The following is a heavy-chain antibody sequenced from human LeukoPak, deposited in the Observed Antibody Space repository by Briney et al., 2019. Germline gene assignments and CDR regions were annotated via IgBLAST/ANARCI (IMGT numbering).Heavy chain of an antibody. CDR1: GYSFKNYW. D-gene: IGHD2-2*01. Sequence: GESLKISCEGPGYSFKNYWIGWVRQMPGKGLEWMGITYPDDSDTRYSPSFQGQVTISADKSIGTAYLQWSSLKASDTAMYYCAIGGDSTTSCYRCFNYWGQGTLVTVSS. J-gene: IGHJ4*02. CDR2: TYPDDSDT. V-gene: IGHV5-51*01. CDR3: AIGGDSTTSCYRCFNY.